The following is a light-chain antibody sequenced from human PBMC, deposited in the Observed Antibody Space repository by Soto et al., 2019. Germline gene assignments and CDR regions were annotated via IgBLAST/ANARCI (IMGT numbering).Light chain of an antibody. CDR3: SSYISRSRV. Sequence: QSVLTQPASVSGSPGQSITISCTGTSSDVGGYNYVSWYQQHPGKAPKLMIYEVSNRPSGVSNRFSGSKSGNTASLTISGLQAEDEADYYCSSYISRSRVFGTGTKVTAL. CDR1: SSDVGGYNY. CDR2: EVS. J-gene: IGLJ1*01. V-gene: IGLV2-14*01.